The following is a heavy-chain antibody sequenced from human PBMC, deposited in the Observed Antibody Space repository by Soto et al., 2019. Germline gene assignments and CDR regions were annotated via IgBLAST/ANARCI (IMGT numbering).Heavy chain of an antibody. V-gene: IGHV3-23*01. J-gene: IGHJ3*02. D-gene: IGHD2-15*01. CDR1: GFTFSSYA. CDR2: ISGSGGST. CDR3: AKEFPDSVVVVAATQGGPFHI. Sequence: EVQLLESGGGLVQPGGSLRLSCAASGFTFSSYAMSWVRQAPGKGLEWVSAISGSGGSTYYADSVKGRFTISRDNSKNTHYLQMNSLRAEDTAVYYCAKEFPDSVVVVAATQGGPFHIWGQGTMVTVSS.